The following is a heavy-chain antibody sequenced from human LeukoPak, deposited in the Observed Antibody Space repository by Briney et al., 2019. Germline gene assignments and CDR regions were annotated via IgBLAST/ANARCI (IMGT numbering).Heavy chain of an antibody. Sequence: PGGSLRLSCAASGFTFSSYTMNWVRQAPGKGLEWVSSITSSSYIYYADSVKGRFTISRDNAKNSLYLQMNSLTAEDTAVYHCARGIPIDYWGQGTLVTVSS. CDR1: GFTFSSYT. V-gene: IGHV3-21*01. CDR3: ARGIPIDY. CDR2: ITSSSYI. J-gene: IGHJ4*02.